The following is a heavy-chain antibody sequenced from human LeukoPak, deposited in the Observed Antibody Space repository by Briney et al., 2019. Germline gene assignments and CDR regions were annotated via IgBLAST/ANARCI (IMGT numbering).Heavy chain of an antibody. CDR2: ISSSGSTI. J-gene: IGHJ4*02. D-gene: IGHD6-13*01. Sequence: GGSLRLSCAASGFTFSSYEMNWVRQAPGKGLEWVSYISSSGSTIYYADSVKGRFPISRDNAKNSLYLQMNSLRAEDTAVYYCARDPIAAAGTRLFDYWGQGTLVIVSS. V-gene: IGHV3-48*03. CDR1: GFTFSSYE. CDR3: ARDPIAAAGTRLFDY.